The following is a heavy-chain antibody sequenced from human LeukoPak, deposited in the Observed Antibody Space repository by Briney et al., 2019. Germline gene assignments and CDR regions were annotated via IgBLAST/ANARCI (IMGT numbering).Heavy chain of an antibody. J-gene: IGHJ4*02. CDR3: ARDPLDHAHTPYYFDL. CDR2: IIPVFGTA. CDR1: EDTFSSYA. D-gene: IGHD1-14*01. Sequence: SVKVSCKASEDTFSSYAISWVRQAPGQGLEWMGEIIPVFGTANYTQKFRGRVRLTADKSTTTAYMELSSLRSEDTAFYYCARDPLDHAHTPYYFDLWGQGTLVTVSS. V-gene: IGHV1-69*06.